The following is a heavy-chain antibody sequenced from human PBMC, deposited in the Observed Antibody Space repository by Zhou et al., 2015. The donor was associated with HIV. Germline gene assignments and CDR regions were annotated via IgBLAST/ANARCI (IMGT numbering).Heavy chain of an antibody. J-gene: IGHJ4*02. Sequence: QVQLVQSGAEVKKPGASVKVSCKASGYIFNNFGINWVRQAPGQGLEWMGWISIKKGNTNYSQKLQGRVTMTTDTSTSTIYMELRSLRSDDTAVYYCARDYKSNTGAPGYWGQGTLVTVSS. D-gene: IGHD1-1*01. CDR2: ISIKKGNT. CDR1: GYIFNNFG. CDR3: ARDYKSNTGAPGY. V-gene: IGHV1-18*01.